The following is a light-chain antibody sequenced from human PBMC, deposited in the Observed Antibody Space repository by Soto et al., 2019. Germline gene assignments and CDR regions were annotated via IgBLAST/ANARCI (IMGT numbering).Light chain of an antibody. CDR3: CSYAGSNNFAV. CDR1: SSDVGGYNF. V-gene: IGLV2-8*01. CDR2: EVT. J-gene: IGLJ2*01. Sequence: QSALTQPPSASGSPGQSVTISCTGTSSDVGGYNFVSWYQQHPGKAPKLMIYEVTKRPSGVPDRFSGSKSGNTASLTVSGLQAEDETDYYCCSYAGSNNFAVFGGGAQLTVL.